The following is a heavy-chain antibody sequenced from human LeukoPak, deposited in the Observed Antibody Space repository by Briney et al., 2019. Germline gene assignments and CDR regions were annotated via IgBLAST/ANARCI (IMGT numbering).Heavy chain of an antibody. CDR2: ISGSGGST. CDR1: GFTFSSYA. CDR3: ASQRYYYDSSGYYD. J-gene: IGHJ4*02. Sequence: GGPLRLSCAASGFTFSSYAMSWVRQAPGKGLEWVSAISGSGGSTYYADSVKGRFTISRDNSKNTLYLQMNSLRAEDTAVYYCASQRYYYDSSGYYDWGQGTLVTVSS. D-gene: IGHD3-22*01. V-gene: IGHV3-23*01.